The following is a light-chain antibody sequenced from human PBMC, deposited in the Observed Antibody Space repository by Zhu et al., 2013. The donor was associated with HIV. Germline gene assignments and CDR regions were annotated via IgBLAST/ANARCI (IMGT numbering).Light chain of an antibody. CDR1: QSVSSW. CDR3: QQYKYLCGS. J-gene: IGKJ2*04. CDR2: KAS. V-gene: IGKV1-5*03. Sequence: DIQMTQAPSTLSASVGDRVTITCRASQSVSSWLAWYQQKPGKAPNLLIYKASTLHSGVPSRFSGRGSGTEFTLTISSLQPDDFATYYCQQYKYLCGSFGQGTKLEI.